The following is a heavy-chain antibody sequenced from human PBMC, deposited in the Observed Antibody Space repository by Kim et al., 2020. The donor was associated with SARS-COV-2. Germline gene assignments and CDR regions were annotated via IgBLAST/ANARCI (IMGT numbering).Heavy chain of an antibody. Sequence: SETLSLTCTVSGGSISSGGYYWSWIRQHPGKGLEWIGYIYYSGSTYYNPSLKSRVTISVDTSKNQFSLKLSSVTAADTAVYYCARGYDSSGYYQDYFDYWGQGTLVTVSS. J-gene: IGHJ4*02. CDR1: GGSISSGGYY. CDR3: ARGYDSSGYYQDYFDY. V-gene: IGHV4-31*03. D-gene: IGHD3-22*01. CDR2: IYYSGST.